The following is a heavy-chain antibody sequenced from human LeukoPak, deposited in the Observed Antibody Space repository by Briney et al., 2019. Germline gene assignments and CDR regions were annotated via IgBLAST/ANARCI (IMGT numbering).Heavy chain of an antibody. CDR1: GYTFTTYG. D-gene: IGHD4-17*01. CDR3: ARLDGVWFDP. J-gene: IGHJ5*02. V-gene: IGHV1-18*01. CDR2: ISAFNGNT. Sequence: GASVKVSCKASGYTFTTYGITWVRQAPGQGLEWMGWISAFNGNTNYAQKLQGRVTMSTDTSTSTAYMELRSLRSDDTAVYYCARLDGVWFDPWGQGTLVTVSS.